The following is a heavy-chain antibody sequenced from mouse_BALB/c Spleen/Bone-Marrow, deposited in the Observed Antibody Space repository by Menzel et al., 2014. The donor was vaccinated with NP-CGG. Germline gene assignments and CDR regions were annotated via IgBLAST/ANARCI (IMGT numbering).Heavy chain of an antibody. CDR2: ISDGGSYT. CDR1: GFTFSDYY. J-gene: IGHJ3*01. V-gene: IGHV5-4*02. D-gene: IGHD2-14*01. CDR3: ARDGDYKYAWFAY. Sequence: EVQRVESGGDLVKPGGSLKLSCAASGFTFSDYYMYWVRQTPEKRLEWVATISDGGSYTYYPDSVKGRFTISRDNAKNNLYLHMSSLKSEDTAMYYCARDGDYKYAWFAYWGQGTLVTVSA.